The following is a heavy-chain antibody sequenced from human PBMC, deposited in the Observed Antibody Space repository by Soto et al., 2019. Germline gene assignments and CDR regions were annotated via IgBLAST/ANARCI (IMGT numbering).Heavy chain of an antibody. CDR1: GFTFSSYA. CDR3: ARAYYYGSGSYYPSDY. D-gene: IGHD3-10*01. J-gene: IGHJ4*02. Sequence: EVQLVESGGGLVQPGGSLRLSCAASGFTFSSYAMHWVRQAPGKGLEYVSAISSNGGSTYYANSVKGRFTISRDNSKNTLSLQMGSLRAEDMAVYYCARAYYYGSGSYYPSDYWGQGTLVTVSS. CDR2: ISSNGGST. V-gene: IGHV3-64*01.